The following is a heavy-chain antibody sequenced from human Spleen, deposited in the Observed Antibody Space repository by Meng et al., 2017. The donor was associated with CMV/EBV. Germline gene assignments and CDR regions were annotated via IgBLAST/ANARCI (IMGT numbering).Heavy chain of an antibody. Sequence: SETLSLTCTVSGGSISSYYWSWIRQPAGKGLEWIGRIYTSGSTNYNPSLTSRVTMSVDTSKNQFSLKLSSVTAADTAVYYCARGNFGVIIIPYYSYAMDVWGQGTTVTVSS. J-gene: IGHJ6*02. CDR2: IYTSGST. CDR1: GGSISSYY. V-gene: IGHV4-4*07. D-gene: IGHD3-3*02. CDR3: ARGNFGVIIIPYYSYAMDV.